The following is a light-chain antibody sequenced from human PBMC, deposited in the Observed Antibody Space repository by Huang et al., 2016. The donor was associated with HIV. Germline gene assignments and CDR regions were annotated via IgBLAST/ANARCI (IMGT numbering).Light chain of an antibody. Sequence: EIVLTQSPATLSLSPGERATLSCRARQSVSAYLAWYQQKPGQAPRLLIDGASNRATGIPARFSGRGSGTDFTLTISSLEPEDFAVYYCQQRSDWPLTFGGGTKVEIK. V-gene: IGKV3-11*01. J-gene: IGKJ4*01. CDR2: GAS. CDR1: QSVSAY. CDR3: QQRSDWPLT.